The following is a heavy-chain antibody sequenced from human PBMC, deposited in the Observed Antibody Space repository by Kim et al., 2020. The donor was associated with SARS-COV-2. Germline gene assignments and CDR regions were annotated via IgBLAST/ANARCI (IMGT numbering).Heavy chain of an antibody. J-gene: IGHJ4*02. Sequence: PSLKSRVTISVDTSKNQFSLKMGSITAADTAMYYCARVAYSQGRRRECDYWGQGTLVTVSS. D-gene: IGHD2-21*01. V-gene: IGHV4-34*01. CDR3: ARVAYSQGRRRECDY.